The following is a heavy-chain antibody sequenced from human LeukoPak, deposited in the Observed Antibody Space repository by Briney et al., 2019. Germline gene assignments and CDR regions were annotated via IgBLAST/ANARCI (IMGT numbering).Heavy chain of an antibody. CDR2: MTGNSKTI. CDR3: ARAYDSSWHNFDY. Sequence: PGGSLRLSCAASGFAFNIYSMNWVRQAPGKGLEWISYMTGNSKTINYADSVKGRFTISRDNAENSLFLQMNSLRAEDTAIYYCARAYDSSWHNFDYWGQGSLVTVSS. CDR1: GFAFNIYS. V-gene: IGHV3-48*01. J-gene: IGHJ4*02. D-gene: IGHD6-13*01.